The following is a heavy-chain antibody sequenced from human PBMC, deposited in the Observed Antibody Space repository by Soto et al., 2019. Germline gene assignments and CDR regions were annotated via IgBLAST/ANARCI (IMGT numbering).Heavy chain of an antibody. CDR1: GYTFTSYV. V-gene: IGHV1-3*01. Sequence: QVQLVQSGAEVKKPGASVKVSCKASGYTFTSYVIHWVRQAPGQRLEWMGWINAANSNTKYSQKFQGRVTITRATSASTAYMDLSSLRSEDTAVYYCARWGYCSSTSCYQGYFDLWGRGTLVTVSS. CDR3: ARWGYCSSTSCYQGYFDL. J-gene: IGHJ2*01. D-gene: IGHD2-2*01. CDR2: INAANSNT.